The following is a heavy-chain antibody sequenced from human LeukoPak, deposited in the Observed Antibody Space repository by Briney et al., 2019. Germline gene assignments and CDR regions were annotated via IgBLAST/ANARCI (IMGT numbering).Heavy chain of an antibody. Sequence: GGSLRLSCAASGFTVSSNYMSWVRQAPGKGLEWVAVISYDGSNKYYADSVKGRFTISRDNSKNTLYLQMNSLRAEDTAVYYCAREIADNYYYYMDVWGKGTTVTVSS. CDR1: GFTVSSNY. V-gene: IGHV3-30*03. J-gene: IGHJ6*03. CDR2: ISYDGSNK. D-gene: IGHD6-13*01. CDR3: AREIADNYYYYMDV.